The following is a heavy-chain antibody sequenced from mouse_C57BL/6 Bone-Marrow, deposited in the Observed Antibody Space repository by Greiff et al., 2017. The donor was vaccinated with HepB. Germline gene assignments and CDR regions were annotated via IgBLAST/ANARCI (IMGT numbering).Heavy chain of an antibody. D-gene: IGHD1-1*01. CDR2: IYPGSGST. J-gene: IGHJ2*01. V-gene: IGHV1-55*01. Sequence: QVQLQQPGAELVKPGASVKMSCKASGYTFTSYWITWVKQRPGQGLEWIGDIYPGSGSTNYNEKFKSKATLTVDTSSSTAYMQLSSLPSEDSAVYYCATLAYDYGSSYKDFDDWGQGTTLTVSS. CDR1: GYTFTSYW. CDR3: ATLAYDYGSSYKDFDD.